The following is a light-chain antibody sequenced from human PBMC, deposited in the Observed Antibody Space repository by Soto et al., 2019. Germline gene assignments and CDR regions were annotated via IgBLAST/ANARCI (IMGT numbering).Light chain of an antibody. CDR2: DVF. V-gene: IGLV2-14*01. CDR1: SSDVGGYNY. J-gene: IGLJ1*01. CDR3: TSWTSTSTYV. Sequence: LTQDASVSGSPGQSITISCTGTSSDVGGYNYVSWYQQHPGRAPKLIIYDVFTRPSGISHRFSGSKSGNTASLTISALQAEDEADYYCTSWTSTSTYVFGSGTKVTVL.